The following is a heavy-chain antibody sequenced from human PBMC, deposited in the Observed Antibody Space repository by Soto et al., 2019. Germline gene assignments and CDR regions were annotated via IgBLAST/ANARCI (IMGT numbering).Heavy chain of an antibody. CDR3: ARPTKSSSWYHYYYGMDV. D-gene: IGHD6-13*01. Sequence: ASVKVSCKASGYNFMPYGVNWVRQAPGQGLEWMGWISPWKGNTNYAQSFQGRVTMTTDTSTSTAYMELRSLTSDDTAVYYCARPTKSSSWYHYYYGMDVWGQGTTVTVSS. CDR2: ISPWKGNT. V-gene: IGHV1-18*04. J-gene: IGHJ6*02. CDR1: GYNFMPYG.